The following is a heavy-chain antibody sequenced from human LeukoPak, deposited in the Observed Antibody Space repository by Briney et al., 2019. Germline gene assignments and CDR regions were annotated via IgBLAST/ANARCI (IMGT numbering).Heavy chain of an antibody. V-gene: IGHV4-30-2*01. D-gene: IGHD3-16*01. J-gene: IGHJ2*01. CDR2: IYHSGST. CDR3: ARLGTGLFDL. CDR1: GGSISSGGYY. Sequence: PSQTLSLTCTVSGGSISSGGYYWSWIRQPPGKGLEWIGYIYHSGSTYYNPSLKSRVTISVDRSKNQFSLKLSSVTAADTAVYYCARLGTGLFDLWGRGTLVTVSS.